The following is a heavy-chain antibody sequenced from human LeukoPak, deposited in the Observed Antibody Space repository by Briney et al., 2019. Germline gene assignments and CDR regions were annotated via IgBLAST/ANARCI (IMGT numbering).Heavy chain of an antibody. CDR1: GFTFSSYG. Sequence: GGSLRLSCAASGFTFSSYGMHWVRQAPGKGLEWVAVISYDGSNKYYADSVKGRFTISRDNSKNTLYLQMNSLRAEDTAVYYCAKDALLSRAFDIWGQGTMVTVSS. CDR3: AKDALLSRAFDI. V-gene: IGHV3-30*18. D-gene: IGHD2-8*01. CDR2: ISYDGSNK. J-gene: IGHJ3*02.